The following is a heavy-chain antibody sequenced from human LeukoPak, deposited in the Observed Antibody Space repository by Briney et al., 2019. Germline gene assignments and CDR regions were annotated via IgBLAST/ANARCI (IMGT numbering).Heavy chain of an antibody. CDR1: GFTFSSYA. J-gene: IGHJ6*02. D-gene: IGHD2-2*01. V-gene: IGHV3-23*01. CDR2: ISGSGGST. CDR3: AKVVPADHYYYYYGMDV. Sequence: GGSLRLSCAASGFTFSSYAMSWVRQAPGKGLEWVSAISGSGGSTYYADSVKGRFTISRDNPKNTLYLQMNSLRAEDTAVYYCAKVVPADHYYYYYGMDVWGQGTTVTVSS.